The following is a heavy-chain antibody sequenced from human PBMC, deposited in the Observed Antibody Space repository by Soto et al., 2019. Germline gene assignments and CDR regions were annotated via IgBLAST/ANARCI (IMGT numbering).Heavy chain of an antibody. CDR1: GYTFTSYG. J-gene: IGHJ4*02. V-gene: IGHV1-18*01. CDR2: ISAHDGNT. CDR3: ARGRYGDY. Sequence: QVHLVQSGAEVKKPGASVKVSCKASGYTFTSYGITWVRQAPGQGREWMGWISAHDGNTDYAKKRQGRVIVTRDTSTSTAYMELRSLRSDDTAVYYCARGRYGDYWGQGALVPVSS. D-gene: IGHD1-1*01.